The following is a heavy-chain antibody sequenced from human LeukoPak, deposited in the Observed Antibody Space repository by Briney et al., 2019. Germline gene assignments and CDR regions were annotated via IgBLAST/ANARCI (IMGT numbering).Heavy chain of an antibody. Sequence: PGGSLRLSCAASGITFNNFAVTWVRQAPGKGLEWVSTISESGDTTHYADSLKGRFTISRDNSKNTLFLQMNSLRVDDTATYYCETLLGGVGLSNWFDPWGQGTLVIVSS. V-gene: IGHV3-23*01. CDR3: ETLLGGVGLSNWFDP. CDR2: ISESGDTT. CDR1: GITFNNFA. D-gene: IGHD3-16*01. J-gene: IGHJ5*02.